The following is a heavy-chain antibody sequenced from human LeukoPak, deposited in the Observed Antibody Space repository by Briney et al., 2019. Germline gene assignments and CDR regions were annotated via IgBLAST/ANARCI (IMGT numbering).Heavy chain of an antibody. D-gene: IGHD3-10*01. Sequence: SETLSLTCTVSGGSISSGSYYWSWIRQPAGKGLEWIVRIYTSGSTNYNPSLKSRVTISVDTSKNQFSLKLSSVTAADTAVYYCARDQMAIGRTTTYYYGSGSPGDYWGQGTLVTVSS. CDR2: IYTSGST. CDR1: GGSISSGSYY. J-gene: IGHJ4*02. V-gene: IGHV4-61*02. CDR3: ARDQMAIGRTTTYYYGSGSPGDY.